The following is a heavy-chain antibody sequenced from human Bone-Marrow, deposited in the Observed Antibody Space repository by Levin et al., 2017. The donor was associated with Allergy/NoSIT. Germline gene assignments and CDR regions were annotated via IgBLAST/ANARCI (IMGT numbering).Heavy chain of an antibody. V-gene: IGHV1-2*02. Sequence: PGESLKISCKASGYTFTDYYMHWVQQAPGQGLEWMGWIDPKTGATNPAQKFQGRVTLTRDTSTSTYYMELRSLTFDDTAVYYCSRSVFGEVLDYWGQGTLVPVSS. J-gene: IGHJ4*02. D-gene: IGHD3-16*01. CDR1: GYTFTDYY. CDR2: IDPKTGAT. CDR3: SRSVFGEVLDY.